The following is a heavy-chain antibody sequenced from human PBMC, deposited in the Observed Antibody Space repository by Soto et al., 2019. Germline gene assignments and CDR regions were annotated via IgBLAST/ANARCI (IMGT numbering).Heavy chain of an antibody. J-gene: IGHJ3*02. D-gene: IGHD6-19*01. CDR3: VKRSGQSNGWGAFDI. CDR2: LGGSGDST. CDR1: GFSFGSYG. Sequence: GGSLRLSCATSGFSFGSYGMSWVRQTPGKGLEWLSCLGGSGDSTYYADSVKGRFTISRDNSKNTVDLQMNSLRAEDTAVYYCVKRSGQSNGWGAFDIWGQGAMVTVSS. V-gene: IGHV3-23*01.